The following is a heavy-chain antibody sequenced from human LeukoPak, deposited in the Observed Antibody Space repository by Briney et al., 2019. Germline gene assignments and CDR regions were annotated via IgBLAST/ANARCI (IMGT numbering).Heavy chain of an antibody. D-gene: IGHD7-27*01. CDR2: IYPKTGGT. J-gene: IGHJ5*02. V-gene: IGHV1-2*02. Sequence: ASVKVSCKASGYTFTGHYLHWVRQAPGQGLEWMGWIYPKTGGTSYAQKFQGRVTMTRDTSISTAYMELIGLRSDDTAVYYCAGPWGQVGFDPWGQGTLVTVSS. CDR1: GYTFTGHY. CDR3: AGPWGQVGFDP.